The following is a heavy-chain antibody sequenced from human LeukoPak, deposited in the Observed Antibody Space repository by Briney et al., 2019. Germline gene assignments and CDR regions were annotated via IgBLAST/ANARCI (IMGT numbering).Heavy chain of an antibody. D-gene: IGHD3-16*01. V-gene: IGHV3-23*01. CDR2: FSGSGGST. CDR3: AKDQAWGATGAFDI. Sequence: GGSLRLSCAASGFTFSSYAMSWVRQAPGKGLEGVSAFSGSGGSTFYADSVEGRFTISRDNSKNALYLQMNSLRAEDTAVYYCAKDQAWGATGAFDIWGQGTMVTVSS. J-gene: IGHJ3*02. CDR1: GFTFSSYA.